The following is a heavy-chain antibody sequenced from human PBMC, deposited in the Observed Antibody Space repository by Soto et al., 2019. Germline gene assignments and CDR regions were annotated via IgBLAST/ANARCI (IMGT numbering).Heavy chain of an antibody. CDR3: ASQYYYDSSGSQTFDY. Sequence: PSETLSLTCTFSGFSISSYYWNWIRQPPGKGLEWIGDIYYGGGTNYNPSLKSRVTLSVDTSKNQFSLKLSSVTAADTAVYYCASQYYYDSSGSQTFDYWGQGTQVTVSS. CDR1: GFSISSYY. V-gene: IGHV4-59*01. D-gene: IGHD3-22*01. J-gene: IGHJ4*02. CDR2: IYYGGGT.